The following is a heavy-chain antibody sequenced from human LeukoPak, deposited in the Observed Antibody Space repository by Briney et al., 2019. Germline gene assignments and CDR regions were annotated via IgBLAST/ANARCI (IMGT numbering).Heavy chain of an antibody. Sequence: GGSLRLSCAASGFTFSSYGMHWVRQAPGKGLEWVAVISYDGSNKYYADSVKGRFTISRDNSKNTLYLQMNSLRAEDTAVYYCARGGTNSGYDHFYYYYGMDVWGQGTTVTVSS. V-gene: IGHV3-30*03. J-gene: IGHJ6*02. CDR3: ARGGTNSGYDHFYYYYGMDV. CDR1: GFTFSSYG. D-gene: IGHD5-12*01. CDR2: ISYDGSNK.